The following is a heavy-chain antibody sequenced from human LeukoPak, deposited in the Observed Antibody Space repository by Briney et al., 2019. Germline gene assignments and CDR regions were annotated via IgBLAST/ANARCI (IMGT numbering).Heavy chain of an antibody. CDR1: GGTFSSYA. CDR2: IIPIFGTA. V-gene: IGHV1-69*01. Sequence: GASVKVSCKASGGTFSSYAISWVRQAPGQELEWMGGIIPIFGTANYAQKFQGRVTITADESTSTAYMELSSLRSEDTAVYYCARDSSEDIVVVPAAINAFDIWGQGTMVTVSS. J-gene: IGHJ3*02. CDR3: ARDSSEDIVVVPAAINAFDI. D-gene: IGHD2-2*02.